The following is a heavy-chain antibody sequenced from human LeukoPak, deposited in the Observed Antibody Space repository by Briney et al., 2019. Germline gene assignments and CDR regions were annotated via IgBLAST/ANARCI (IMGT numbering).Heavy chain of an antibody. Sequence: ASVKVSCKASGYTFTSYGISWVRQAPGQGLEWMGWISAYNGNTNYAQKLQGRVTITTDTSTSTAYMELRSLRSDDTAVYYCARSYDFWSGYFIPTDYWGQGTLVTVSS. CDR1: GYTFTSYG. J-gene: IGHJ4*02. V-gene: IGHV1-18*01. CDR2: ISAYNGNT. D-gene: IGHD3-3*01. CDR3: ARSYDFWSGYFIPTDY.